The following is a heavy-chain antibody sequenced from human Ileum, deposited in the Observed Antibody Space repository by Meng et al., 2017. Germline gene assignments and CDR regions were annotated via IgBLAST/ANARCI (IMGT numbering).Heavy chain of an antibody. J-gene: IGHJ4*02. V-gene: IGHV3-72*01. CDR2: IRNKANSYTT. CDR1: GFTFSDHY. CDR3: ASAYSGSRFGY. Sequence: EVQLVDSGGGLVQPGGSLRLSCAASGFTFSDHYMDWVRQAPGKGLEWVARIRNKANSYTTEYAASVKGRFTISRDDAERSLYLQMNSLKIEDTAVYYCASAYSGSRFGYWGQGTLVTVSS. D-gene: IGHD1-26*01.